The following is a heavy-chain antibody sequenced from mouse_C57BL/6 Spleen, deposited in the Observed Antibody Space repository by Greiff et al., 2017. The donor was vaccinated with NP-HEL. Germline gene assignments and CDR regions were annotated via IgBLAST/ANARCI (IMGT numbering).Heavy chain of an antibody. CDR1: GYTFTSYW. V-gene: IGHV1-72*01. Sequence: QVQLKQPGAELVKPGASVKLSCKASGYTFTSYWMHWVKQRPGRGLEWIGRIDPNSGGTKYNEKFKSKATLTVDKPSSTAYMQLSSLTSEDSAVYCCARALYYDYDGTWFAYWGQGTLVTVSA. CDR2: IDPNSGGT. J-gene: IGHJ3*01. D-gene: IGHD2-4*01. CDR3: ARALYYDYDGTWFAY.